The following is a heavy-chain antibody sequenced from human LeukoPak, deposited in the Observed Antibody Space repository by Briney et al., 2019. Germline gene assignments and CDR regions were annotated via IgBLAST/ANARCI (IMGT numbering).Heavy chain of an antibody. CDR2: IYYSGST. CDR1: GGSISSGGYY. J-gene: IGHJ2*01. V-gene: IGHV4-31*03. CDR3: ARESSARGRYYYDSSGHLFDL. Sequence: PSETLSLTCTVSGGSISSGGYYWSWIRQHPGKGLEWIGYIYYSGSTYYNPSLKSRVTISVDTSKNQFSLKLSSVTAADTAVYYCARESSARGRYYYDSSGHLFDLWGRGTLVTVSS. D-gene: IGHD3-22*01.